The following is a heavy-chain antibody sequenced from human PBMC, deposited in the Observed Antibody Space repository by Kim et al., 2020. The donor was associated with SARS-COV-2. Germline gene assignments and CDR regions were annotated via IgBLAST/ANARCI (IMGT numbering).Heavy chain of an antibody. CDR2: IYSGGSST. D-gene: IGHD6-19*01. J-gene: IGHJ4*03. Sequence: GGSLRLSCAVSGFTFSSYAMSWVRHAPGKGLEWVSGIYSGGSSTYYADSVKGRFTISRDNSKNTLYLQMNSLRAEDTAVYYCAKEGNQYSSGWTYYFDYWGHGALRTVSS. CDR3: AKEGNQYSSGWTYYFDY. CDR1: GFTFSSYA. V-gene: IGHV3-23*03.